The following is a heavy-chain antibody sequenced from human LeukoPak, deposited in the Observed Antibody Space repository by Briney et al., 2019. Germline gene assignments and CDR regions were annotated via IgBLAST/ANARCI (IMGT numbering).Heavy chain of an antibody. CDR2: IIPIFGTA. Sequence: GASVTVSCKASGGTFSSYAISWVRQAPGQGLEWMGGIIPIFGTANYAQKFQGRVTITTDESTSTAYMELSSLRSEDTAVYYCARDAHVAGIDYWGQGTLVTVYS. V-gene: IGHV1-69*05. D-gene: IGHD6-19*01. CDR1: GGTFSSYA. J-gene: IGHJ4*02. CDR3: ARDAHVAGIDY.